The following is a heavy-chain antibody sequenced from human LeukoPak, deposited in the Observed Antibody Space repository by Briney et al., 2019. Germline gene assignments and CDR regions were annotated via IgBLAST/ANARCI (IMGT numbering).Heavy chain of an antibody. J-gene: IGHJ4*02. V-gene: IGHV1-18*04. CDR1: GYPFSIFG. CDR2: IGSYNGNT. Sequence: ASVKVSCKASGYPFSIFGMAWVRPAPGQGLEWMGWIGSYNGNTDFAQEFQGRVTITTDTSTRTAYMELSSLRFDDTAVYYCARAGAEVTSHFDVWGQGTLVTVS. D-gene: IGHD2-21*02. CDR3: ARAGAEVTSHFDV.